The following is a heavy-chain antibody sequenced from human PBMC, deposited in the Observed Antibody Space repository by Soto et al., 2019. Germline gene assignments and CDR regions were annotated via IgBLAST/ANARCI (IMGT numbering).Heavy chain of an antibody. CDR1: GYSLSSSIYY. Sequence: SETLSLSCTVAGYSLSSSIYYWGWIRQPPGKGLEWIGSIYYSGSTYYNLSLKSRVTISIDTSKNQFSLKLSPVTAADTAVYYCARVAKQLGRSIDYWGQGNLVTVSS. J-gene: IGHJ4*02. CDR3: ARVAKQLGRSIDY. V-gene: IGHV4-39*01. D-gene: IGHD6-6*01. CDR2: IYYSGST.